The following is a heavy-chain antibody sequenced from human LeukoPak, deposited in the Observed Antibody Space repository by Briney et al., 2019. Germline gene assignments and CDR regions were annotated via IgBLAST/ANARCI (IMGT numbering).Heavy chain of an antibody. Sequence: SETLSLTCTVSDGSVSSGSYYWSWIRQPPGKGLEWIGDINHSGSTNYNPSLKSRVTISVDTSKNQFSLKLSSVTAADTAVYYCARLGYGDYNPPIDYWGQGTLVTVSS. CDR1: DGSVSSGSYY. D-gene: IGHD4-17*01. CDR2: INHSGST. CDR3: ARLGYGDYNPPIDY. J-gene: IGHJ4*02. V-gene: IGHV4-61*01.